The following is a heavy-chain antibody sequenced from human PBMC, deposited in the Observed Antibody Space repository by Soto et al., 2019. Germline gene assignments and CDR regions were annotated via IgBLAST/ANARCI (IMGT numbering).Heavy chain of an antibody. J-gene: IGHJ4*02. CDR1: GGSFSGYY. CDR2: INHSGST. CDR3: ARPAIAAAVSAFDY. D-gene: IGHD6-13*01. V-gene: IGHV4-34*01. Sequence: QVQLQQWGAGLLKPSETLSLTCAVYGGSFSGYYWSWIRQPPGKGLEWIGEINHSGSTNYNPSLKSRVTIPVDTSKNQFSLKLSSVTAADTAVYYCARPAIAAAVSAFDYWGQGTLVTVSS.